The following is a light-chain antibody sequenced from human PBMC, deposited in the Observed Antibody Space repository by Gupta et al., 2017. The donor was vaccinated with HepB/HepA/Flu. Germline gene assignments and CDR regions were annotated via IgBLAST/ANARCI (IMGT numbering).Light chain of an antibody. Sequence: SSELTQDPTVSVALGQTVRITCQGDSLRNYYASWYQQKPGQAPVLVIYGRNNRPSGIPDRFSGSSSGNTASLTITGAQAEDEADYYCNSRDSSGNHLEVFGGGTKVTVL. CDR2: GRN. CDR3: NSRDSSGNHLEV. CDR1: SLRNYY. J-gene: IGLJ2*01. V-gene: IGLV3-19*01.